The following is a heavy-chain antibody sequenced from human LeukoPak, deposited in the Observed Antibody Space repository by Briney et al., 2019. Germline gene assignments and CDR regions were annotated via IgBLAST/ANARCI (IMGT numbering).Heavy chain of an antibody. CDR1: GGSINIYY. D-gene: IGHD1-14*01. Sequence: SETLSLTCSVSGGSINIYYWSWIRQTPGKGLEWIGFIYYTGSTNYNPSLKSRVTMSVDTSKSQFSLKLTSVTAADTALYYCARGANRLDSWGRGTLVTVSS. CDR2: IYYTGST. V-gene: IGHV4-59*12. J-gene: IGHJ4*02. CDR3: ARGANRLDS.